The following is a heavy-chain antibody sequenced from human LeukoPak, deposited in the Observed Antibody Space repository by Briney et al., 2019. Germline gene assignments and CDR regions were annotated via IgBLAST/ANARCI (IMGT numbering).Heavy chain of an antibody. Sequence: PGGSLRLSCAASGFTVSSNYMSWVRQAPGKGLEWVSVIYSGGSTYYADSVKGRFTISRDNSKNTLYLQMNSLRAEDTAVYYCARGPTYYDILTGYHYWGQGTLVTVSS. J-gene: IGHJ4*02. D-gene: IGHD3-9*01. V-gene: IGHV3-53*01. CDR3: ARGPTYYDILTGYHY. CDR2: IYSGGST. CDR1: GFTVSSNY.